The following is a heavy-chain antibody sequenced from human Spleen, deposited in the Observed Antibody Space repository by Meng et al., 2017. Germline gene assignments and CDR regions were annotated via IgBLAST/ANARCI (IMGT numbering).Heavy chain of an antibody. J-gene: IGHJ6*02. Sequence: GESLKISCAASGFTFNGYAMSWVRQAPGKGLEWVSTISASGHSTYYADSVEGPLTISRDNSKNTLYLQLSSLRPEDTAIYYCARDLWVRGTYYGVDVWGLGTTVTVSS. CDR1: GFTFNGYA. V-gene: IGHV3-23*01. CDR2: ISASGHST. CDR3: ARDLWVRGTYYGVDV. D-gene: IGHD3-10*01.